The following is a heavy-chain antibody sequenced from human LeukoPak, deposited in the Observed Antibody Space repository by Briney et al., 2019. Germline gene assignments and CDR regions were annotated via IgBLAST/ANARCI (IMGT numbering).Heavy chain of an antibody. CDR1: GFTVSSNY. Sequence: GGSLRLSCAASGFTVSSNYMSWVRQAPGKGLEWVAVISYDGSNKYYADSVKGRFTISRDNSKNTLYLQMNSLRAEDTAVYYCARQWENVYAKHDAFDIWGQGTMVTVSS. CDR2: ISYDGSNK. J-gene: IGHJ3*02. D-gene: IGHD3-16*01. V-gene: IGHV3-30-3*01. CDR3: ARQWENVYAKHDAFDI.